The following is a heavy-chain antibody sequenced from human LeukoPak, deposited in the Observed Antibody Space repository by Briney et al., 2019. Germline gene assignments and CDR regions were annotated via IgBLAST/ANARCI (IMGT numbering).Heavy chain of an antibody. V-gene: IGHV4-30-2*01. CDR3: ARGNYDILTGYYNNWFDP. CDR1: GGSISSGGYS. J-gene: IGHJ5*02. Sequence: SETLSLTCAVSGGSISSGGYSWSWVRQPPGKGLEWLGYIYHSGSTYYNPSLKSRVTISVDRSKSQFSLKLSSVTAADTAVYYCARGNYDILTGYYNNWFDPWGQGTLVTVS. D-gene: IGHD3-9*01. CDR2: IYHSGST.